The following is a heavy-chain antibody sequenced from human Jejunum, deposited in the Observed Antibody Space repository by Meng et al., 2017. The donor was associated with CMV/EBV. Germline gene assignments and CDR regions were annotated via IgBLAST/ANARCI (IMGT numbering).Heavy chain of an antibody. J-gene: IGHJ6*02. V-gene: IGHV4-59*01. CDR1: GGSISGFY. CDR2: ISSTGST. Sequence: CTVSGGSISGFYWSWIRQPPGKGLEWIGFISSTGSTNYSPSLKSRVTMSLDTSKNQFSLNLNSVTATDTAVYYCARDTYYYGSDVWGQGTTVTVSS. CDR3: ARDTYYYGSDV.